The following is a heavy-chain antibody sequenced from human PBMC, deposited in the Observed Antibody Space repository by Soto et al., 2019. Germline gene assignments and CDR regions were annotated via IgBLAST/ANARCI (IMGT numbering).Heavy chain of an antibody. J-gene: IGHJ6*02. CDR1: GFTFSSYA. V-gene: IGHV3-48*02. Sequence: PGGSLRLSCAASGFTFSSYAMSWVRQAPGKGLEWVSYISSSGSTIYYADSVKGRFTISRDNAKNSLYLQMNSLRDEDTAVYYCARPEYSSSSYGMDVWGQGTTVTVSS. D-gene: IGHD6-6*01. CDR3: ARPEYSSSSYGMDV. CDR2: ISSSGSTI.